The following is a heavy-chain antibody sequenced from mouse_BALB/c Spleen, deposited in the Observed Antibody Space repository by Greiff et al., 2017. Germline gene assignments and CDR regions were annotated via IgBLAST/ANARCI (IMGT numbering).Heavy chain of an antibody. D-gene: IGHD1-1*01. CDR2: ISSGGSYT. Sequence: RLEWVAEISSGGSYTYYPDTVTGRFTISRDNAKNTLYLEMSSLRSEDTAMYYCARRTVVAHWYFDVWGAGTTVTVSS. CDR3: ARRTVVAHWYFDV. V-gene: IGHV5-9-4*01. J-gene: IGHJ1*01.